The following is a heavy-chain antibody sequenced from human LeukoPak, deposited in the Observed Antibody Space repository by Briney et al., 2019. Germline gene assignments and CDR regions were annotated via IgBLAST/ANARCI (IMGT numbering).Heavy chain of an antibody. CDR2: MNPNSGNT. D-gene: IGHD6-13*01. V-gene: IGHV1-8*01. CDR1: GYTFTSYD. J-gene: IGHJ6*03. CDR3: ARGGIAAAGSIYYYYYYMDV. Sequence: ASVKVSCKASGYTFTSYDINWVRQATGQGLEWMGWMNPNSGNTGYAQKFQGRVTMTRNTSISTAYMELSSLRSEDTAVYYCARGGIAAAGSIYYYYYYMDVWGKGTTVTISS.